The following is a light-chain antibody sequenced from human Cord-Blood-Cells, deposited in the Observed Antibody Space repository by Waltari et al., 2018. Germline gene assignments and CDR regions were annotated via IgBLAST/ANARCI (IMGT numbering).Light chain of an antibody. J-gene: IGKJ4*01. CDR3: MQALQTPLT. V-gene: IGKV2-28*01. CDR2: LGS. CDR1: QSLLHSNGYNY. Sequence: DMVMTQSPISLPVTPGEPGSLSCRSSQSLLHSNGYNYLDWYLQKPGQSPQLLIYLGSTRASGVPDRFSGSGSGTDFTLKISRVEAEDVGVYYCMQALQTPLTFGGGTKVEIK.